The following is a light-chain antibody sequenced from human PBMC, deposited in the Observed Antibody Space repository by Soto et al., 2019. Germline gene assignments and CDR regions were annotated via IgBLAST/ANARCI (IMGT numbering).Light chain of an antibody. CDR1: QSVSES. CDR3: QQRSNWPLT. J-gene: IGKJ3*01. Sequence: EIVLTHSPATLSLSPGERATLSSRASQSVSESLAWYQQKPGQAPRLLIYDASNRATGIPARFSGGGSGTDFTLTISSLEPEDFAVYYCQQRSNWPLTFGPGTKVDIK. V-gene: IGKV3-11*01. CDR2: DAS.